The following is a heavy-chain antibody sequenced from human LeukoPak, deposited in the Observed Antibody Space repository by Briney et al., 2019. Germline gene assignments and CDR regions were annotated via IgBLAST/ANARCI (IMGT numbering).Heavy chain of an antibody. Sequence: ASVKVSCKASGYTFTGYYMHWVRQAPGQGLEWMGWINPNSGGTNYAQKFQGRVTMTRDMSISTAYMELSRLRSDDTAVYYCARDQRYSSSSGIDYWGQGTLVTVSS. V-gene: IGHV1-2*02. J-gene: IGHJ4*02. CDR2: INPNSGGT. D-gene: IGHD6-6*01. CDR1: GYTFTGYY. CDR3: ARDQRYSSSSGIDY.